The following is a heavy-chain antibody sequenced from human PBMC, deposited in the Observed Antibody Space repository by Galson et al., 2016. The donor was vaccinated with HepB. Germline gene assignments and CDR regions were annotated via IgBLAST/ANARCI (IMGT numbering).Heavy chain of an antibody. CDR2: IDWDDDK. Sequence: PALVKPTQTLTLTCTFSGFSLSTSGMCVSWIRQPPGKALEWLALIDWDDDKYYSTSLKTRLTISKDTSKNQVVLTMTNMDPVDTATYYCARTIFYYDSSGYYGSGNRSDYYYYGMDVWGQGTTVTVSS. V-gene: IGHV2-70*01. D-gene: IGHD3-22*01. J-gene: IGHJ6*02. CDR1: GFSLSTSGMC. CDR3: ARTIFYYDSSGYYGSGNRSDYYYYGMDV.